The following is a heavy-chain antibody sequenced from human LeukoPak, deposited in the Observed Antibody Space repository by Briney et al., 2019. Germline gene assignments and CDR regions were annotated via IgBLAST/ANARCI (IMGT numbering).Heavy chain of an antibody. CDR3: ARGRWLQFNYYYYGMDV. CDR2: MSPNSGNT. Sequence: ASVKVSCKASGYTFTSYDINWVRQATGQGLEWMGWMSPNSGNTGYAQKFQGRVTMTRNTSISTAYMELSSLRSEDTAVYYCARGRWLQFNYYYYGMDVWGQGTTVTVSS. J-gene: IGHJ6*02. D-gene: IGHD5-24*01. CDR1: GYTFTSYD. V-gene: IGHV1-8*01.